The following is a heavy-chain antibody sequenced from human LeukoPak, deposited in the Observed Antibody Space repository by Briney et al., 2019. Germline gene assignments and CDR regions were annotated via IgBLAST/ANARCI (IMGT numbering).Heavy chain of an antibody. CDR3: ARDYYGSGSSSYFDY. D-gene: IGHD3-10*01. CDR1: GFTFSNYW. V-gene: IGHV3-74*01. J-gene: IGHJ4*02. CDR2: INGDGSRT. Sequence: GGSLRLSCAASGFTFSNYWMHWVRQVPGKGLVWVSRINGDGSRTSYADSVKGRITISRDNAKNTLYLQMNSLRAEDTAVYYCARDYYGSGSSSYFDYWGQGTLVTVSS.